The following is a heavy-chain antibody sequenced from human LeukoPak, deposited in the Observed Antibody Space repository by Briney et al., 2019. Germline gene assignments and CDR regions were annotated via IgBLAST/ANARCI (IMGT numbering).Heavy chain of an antibody. CDR1: GDSVSSNSAA. D-gene: IGHD3-9*01. Sequence: SQTLLLTCAISGDSVSSNSAAWNWIRQSPSRGLEWLGRTYYRSKWYNDYAVSVKSRITINPDTSKNQFSLQLNSVTPEDTAVYYCARSTYDILTGYSSYYFDYWGQGTLVTVSS. CDR3: ARSTYDILTGYSSYYFDY. J-gene: IGHJ4*02. V-gene: IGHV6-1*01. CDR2: TYYRSKWYN.